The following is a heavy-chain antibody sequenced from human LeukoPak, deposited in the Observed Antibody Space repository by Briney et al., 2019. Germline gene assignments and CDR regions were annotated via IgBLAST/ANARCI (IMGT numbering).Heavy chain of an antibody. D-gene: IGHD1-26*01. CDR2: ISYDGSNK. CDR1: GFTFSSYA. CDR3: ARERGRGRDSPWFDY. Sequence: PGGSLRLSCAASGFTFSSYAMHWVRQAPGKGLEWVAVISYDGSNKYYADSVKGRFTICRDDSKNTLDLQMTGLRAEDTAVYYCARERGRGRDSPWFDYWGQGTLVTVSS. V-gene: IGHV3-30*14. J-gene: IGHJ4*02.